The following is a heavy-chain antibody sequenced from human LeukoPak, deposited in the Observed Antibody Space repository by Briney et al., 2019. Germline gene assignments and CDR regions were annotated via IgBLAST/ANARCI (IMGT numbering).Heavy chain of an antibody. D-gene: IGHD3-3*01. CDR3: ARGDPIYDFWSGGDY. J-gene: IGHJ4*02. Sequence: GGSLRLSCAASGFTFSSYGMHWVRQAPGKGLEWVSYISSSSNVIYYTESVKGRFTISRDNARNLVYLQMNGLRPEDTAVYYCARGDPIYDFWSGGDYWGQGSLVTVSS. CDR2: ISSSSNVI. CDR1: GFTFSSYG. V-gene: IGHV3-48*01.